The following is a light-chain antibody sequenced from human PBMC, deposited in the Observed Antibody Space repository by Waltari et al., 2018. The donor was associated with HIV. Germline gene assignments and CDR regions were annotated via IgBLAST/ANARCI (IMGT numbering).Light chain of an antibody. Sequence: SYELFQPPSVSVSPGQTASITCSGDKLGDKYACWYQQKPGQSPVLVIHQDRKRPSGIPERFSGSNSGNTAALTISGTQAMDEADYYCQAWDSRSVVFGGGTKLTVL. CDR3: QAWDSRSVV. V-gene: IGLV3-1*01. CDR2: QDR. J-gene: IGLJ2*01. CDR1: KLGDKY.